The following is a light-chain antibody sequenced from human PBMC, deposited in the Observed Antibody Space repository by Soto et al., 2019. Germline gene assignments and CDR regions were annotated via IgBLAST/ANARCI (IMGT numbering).Light chain of an antibody. CDR2: GAS. J-gene: IGKJ1*01. Sequence: TVMTQSPATLSMSPGDRAALSCRASLNVATNMAWYQQKPGQAPRLLIYGASIRATGVPARFTGSGSGTEFTRTINKLQSEDFAVYCCHQYNTGLRTFGRGTRVEV. CDR3: HQYNTGLRT. V-gene: IGKV3-15*01. CDR1: LNVATN.